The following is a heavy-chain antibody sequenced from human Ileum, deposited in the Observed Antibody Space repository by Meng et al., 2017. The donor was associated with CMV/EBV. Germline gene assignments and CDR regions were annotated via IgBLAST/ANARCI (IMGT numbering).Heavy chain of an antibody. Sequence: SGFTCSRYWMNWGSQAPGKGLVGVSRIKSDGSSTTYADSVKGRFTISKDNAKNTLYLQMNSLRAEDTAVYYCATGEVEDNIRKGSDYWGQGTLVTVSS. J-gene: IGHJ4*02. V-gene: IGHV3-74*03. D-gene: IGHD1-14*01. CDR3: ATGEVEDNIRKGSDY. CDR1: GFTCSRYW. CDR2: IKSDGSST.